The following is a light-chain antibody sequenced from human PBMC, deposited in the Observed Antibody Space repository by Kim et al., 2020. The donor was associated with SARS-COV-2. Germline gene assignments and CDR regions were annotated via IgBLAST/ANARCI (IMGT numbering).Light chain of an antibody. J-gene: IGKJ4*01. CDR1: QSVGSS. Sequence: SWSPGESATLSCRASQSVGSSSAWYQQRPGQPPRLLIYDASNRATGIPARFSGSGSGTDFTLTISNLEPEDVAVYYCQQRDNWPLTFGGGTKLEI. V-gene: IGKV3-11*01. CDR2: DAS. CDR3: QQRDNWPLT.